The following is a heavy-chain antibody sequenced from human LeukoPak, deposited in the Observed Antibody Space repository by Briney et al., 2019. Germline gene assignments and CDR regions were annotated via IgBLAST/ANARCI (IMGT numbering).Heavy chain of an antibody. D-gene: IGHD1-26*01. V-gene: IGHV1-2*02. J-gene: IGHJ3*01. Sequence: VASVKVSCKASGYTLTNNHLYWVRQAPGQGLEWMGWTDPNSGVTNFAQNFQGRLTMTTDTSINTAYMELSRLTSDDTTVYYCARELGINAFDVWGQGTLVTVSS. CDR2: TDPNSGVT. CDR3: ARELGINAFDV. CDR1: GYTLTNNH.